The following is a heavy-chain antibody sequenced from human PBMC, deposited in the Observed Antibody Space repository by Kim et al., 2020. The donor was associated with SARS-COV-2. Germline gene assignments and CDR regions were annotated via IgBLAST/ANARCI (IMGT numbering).Heavy chain of an antibody. CDR2: T. Sequence: TNYTPSLKTRVPLAIDPSKSKFSLKLSSVTATDTAVYYCARHATTTFDYWGQGTLVTVSS. D-gene: IGHD1-1*01. J-gene: IGHJ4*02. V-gene: IGHV4-39*01. CDR3: ARHATTTFDY.